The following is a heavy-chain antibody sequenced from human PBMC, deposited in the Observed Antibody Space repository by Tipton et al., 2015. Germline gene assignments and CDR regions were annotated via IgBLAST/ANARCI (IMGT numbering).Heavy chain of an antibody. Sequence: SLRLSCAASGFTFSTYSMTWVRQAPGKALEWVSDSSSSGDTINYADSVKGRFTISRDNAKNSLYLQMDSLRDEDTAVYYCARDRGNWNYGAAFDFWGQGTTVSVPS. CDR3: ARDRGNWNYGAAFDF. D-gene: IGHD1-7*01. CDR2: SSSSGDTI. J-gene: IGHJ3*01. V-gene: IGHV3-48*02. CDR1: GFTFSTYS.